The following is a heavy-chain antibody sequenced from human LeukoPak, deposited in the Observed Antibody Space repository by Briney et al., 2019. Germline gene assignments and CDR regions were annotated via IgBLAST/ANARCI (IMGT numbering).Heavy chain of an antibody. D-gene: IGHD3-10*01. V-gene: IGHV3-7*01. CDR3: IRYRREGLYYFDY. Sequence: GGSLRLSCAASGFTVSSNYMSWVRQAPGKGLEWVANIKEDGSEKYYADSVRGRFTISRDNAENSVSLQMNSLTVEDTAVYYCIRYRREGLYYFDYWGQGTPVTVSS. CDR2: IKEDGSEK. J-gene: IGHJ4*02. CDR1: GFTVSSNY.